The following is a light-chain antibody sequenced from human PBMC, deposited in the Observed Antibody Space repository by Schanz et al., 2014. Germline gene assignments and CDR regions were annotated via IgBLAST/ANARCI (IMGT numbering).Light chain of an antibody. CDR1: SSDVGGYNF. Sequence: QSAPTQPPSASGSPGQSVTISCTGTSSDVGGYNFVSWYQQHPGKGPKVMIYDVSKRPSGVPGRFSGSKSGNTASLTISGLQPEDEADYHCCSYAGGYTVFGGGTKLTVL. J-gene: IGLJ3*02. CDR2: DVS. CDR3: CSYAGGYTV. V-gene: IGLV2-11*01.